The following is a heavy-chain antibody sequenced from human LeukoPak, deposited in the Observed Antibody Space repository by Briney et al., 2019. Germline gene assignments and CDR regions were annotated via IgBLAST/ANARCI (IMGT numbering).Heavy chain of an antibody. CDR1: GVSISSSNSY. V-gene: IGHV4-39*01. CDR2: IYCSGNT. J-gene: IGHJ4*02. D-gene: IGHD3/OR15-3a*01. CDR3: ARQTGSGLFILP. Sequence: SETLPLTCTVSGVSISSSNSYWGWIRQPPGKGLEWIGSIYCSGNTYYNASLKSQVSISIDTSKNQFSLRLTSVTAADTAVYYCARQTGSGLFILPGGQGTLVTVSS.